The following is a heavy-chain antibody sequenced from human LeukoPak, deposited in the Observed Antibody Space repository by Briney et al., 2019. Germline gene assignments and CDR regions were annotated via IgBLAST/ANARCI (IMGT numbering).Heavy chain of an antibody. D-gene: IGHD3-10*02. CDR1: GFTFSSYW. V-gene: IGHV3-7*01. CDR3: AELGITMIGGV. CDR2: IKQDGSEK. Sequence: GRSLRLSCAASGFTFSSYWMSWVRQAPGKGLEWVANIKQDGSEKYYVDSVKGRFTISRDNAKNSLYLQMNSLRAEDTAVYYCAELGITMIGGVWGKGTTVTISS. J-gene: IGHJ6*04.